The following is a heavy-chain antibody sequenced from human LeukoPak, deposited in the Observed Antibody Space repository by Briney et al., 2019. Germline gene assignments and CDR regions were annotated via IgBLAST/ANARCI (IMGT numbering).Heavy chain of an antibody. CDR1: GGSVSSGSSY. V-gene: IGHV4-61*01. D-gene: IGHD1-1*01. CDR3: ARDLDWNDEDYYYGMDV. J-gene: IGHJ6*02. CDR2: IYYSGST. Sequence: SETLSLTCTVSGGSVSSGSSYWSWIRQPPGKGLEWGGYIYYSGSTNYNPSLKSRVTISVDTSKNQFSLKLSSVTAADTAVYYCARDLDWNDEDYYYGMDVWGQGTTVTVSS.